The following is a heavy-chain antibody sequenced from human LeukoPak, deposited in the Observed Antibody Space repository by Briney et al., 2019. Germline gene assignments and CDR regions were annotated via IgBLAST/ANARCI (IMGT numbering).Heavy chain of an antibody. J-gene: IGHJ4*02. CDR2: ISAYNGNT. Sequence: GASVKVSCKASGYTFTSYGISWVRQAPGQGLDWMGWISAYNGNTNYAQKLQGRVTMTTDTSTSTAYMELMSLRSDDTAVYYCAREYCSGGSCYSPSLDYWGQGTLVTVSS. D-gene: IGHD2-15*01. V-gene: IGHV1-18*01. CDR1: GYTFTSYG. CDR3: AREYCSGGSCYSPSLDY.